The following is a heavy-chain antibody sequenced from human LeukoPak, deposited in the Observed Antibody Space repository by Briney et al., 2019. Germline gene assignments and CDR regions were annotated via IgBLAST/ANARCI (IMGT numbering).Heavy chain of an antibody. CDR3: AKIDSYYDFWSGYSNVYYFDY. CDR1: GFTFSSYA. CDR2: ISYDGSNK. J-gene: IGHJ4*02. V-gene: IGHV3-30*04. D-gene: IGHD3-3*01. Sequence: GGSLRLSCAASGFTFSSYAMHWVRQAPGKGLEWVAVISYDGSNKYYADSVKGRFTISRDNSKNTLYLQMNSLRAEDTAVYYCAKIDSYYDFWSGYSNVYYFDYWGQGTLVTVSS.